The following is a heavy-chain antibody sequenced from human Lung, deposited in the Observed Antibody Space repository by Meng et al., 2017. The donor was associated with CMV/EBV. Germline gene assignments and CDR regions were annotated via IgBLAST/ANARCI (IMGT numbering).Heavy chain of an antibody. V-gene: IGHV6-1*01. CDR2: TYYRSKWYN. D-gene: IGHD3-22*01. CDR3: ARDLNYYDSSGNYYVGWLDP. CDR1: GDNVSSNSAA. Sequence: LRLSCAISGDNVSSNSAAWNWIRQSPSRGLEWLGRTYYRSKWYNDFAPSVKSRITFNPDTSKNQLSLHLTSVTPEDTAVYYCARDLNYYDSSGNYYVGWLDPWGQGTLVXVSS. J-gene: IGHJ5*02.